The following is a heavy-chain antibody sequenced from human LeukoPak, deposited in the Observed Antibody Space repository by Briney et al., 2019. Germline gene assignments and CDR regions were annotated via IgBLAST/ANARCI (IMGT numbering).Heavy chain of an antibody. CDR3: ARDLGSSWTPYWYFDL. J-gene: IGHJ2*01. D-gene: IGHD6-13*01. V-gene: IGHV4-30-4*01. CDR1: GGSISSGDYY. CDR2: IYYSGST. Sequence: SQTLSLTCTVSGGSISSGDYYWSWIRQPPGKGLEWIGYIYYSGSTYYNPSLKSRVTISVDTSKNQFSLKLSSVTAADTAVYYCARDLGSSWTPYWYFDLWGRGTLVTVSS.